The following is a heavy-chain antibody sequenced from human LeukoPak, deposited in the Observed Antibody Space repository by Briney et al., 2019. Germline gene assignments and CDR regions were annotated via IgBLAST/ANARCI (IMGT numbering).Heavy chain of an antibody. CDR2: INHSGSI. Sequence: SETLSLTCAVYSGSFSGYSWSWIRQPPGKGLEWIGEINHSGSINYNPSVRSRVTISEDTSKNHFSLNLTSVTAADTAVYYCARGRGDEYGDYDYWGQGTLVTVSS. D-gene: IGHD4-17*01. CDR3: ARGRGDEYGDYDY. V-gene: IGHV4-34*01. CDR1: SGSFSGYS. J-gene: IGHJ4*02.